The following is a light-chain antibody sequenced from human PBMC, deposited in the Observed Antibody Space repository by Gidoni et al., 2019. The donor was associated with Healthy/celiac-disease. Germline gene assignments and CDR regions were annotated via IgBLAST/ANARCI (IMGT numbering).Light chain of an antibody. CDR1: QSISSS. V-gene: IGKV1-5*03. CDR3: QQYNSYWT. J-gene: IGKJ1*01. Sequence: DIQMTKSPSTLSASVGDRVTITCRASQSISSSVAWYQQKPGKAPKLLIYKASSLESGVPSRFSGSGSGTEFTLTISSLQPDDFATYYCQQYNSYWTFGQGTKVEIK. CDR2: KAS.